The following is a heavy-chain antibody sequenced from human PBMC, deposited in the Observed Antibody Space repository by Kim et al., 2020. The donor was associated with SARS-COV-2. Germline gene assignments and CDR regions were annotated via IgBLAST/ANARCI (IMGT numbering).Heavy chain of an antibody. J-gene: IGHJ4*02. Sequence: GGSLRLSCAASGFTVSSNYMSWVRQAPGKGLEWVSVIYSGGSTYYADSVKGRFTISRDNSKNTLYLQMNSLRAEDTAVYYCARALGSGSYQHFYTFDYWGQGTLVTVSS. D-gene: IGHD3-10*01. CDR2: IYSGGST. CDR3: ARALGSGSYQHFYTFDY. V-gene: IGHV3-53*01. CDR1: GFTVSSNY.